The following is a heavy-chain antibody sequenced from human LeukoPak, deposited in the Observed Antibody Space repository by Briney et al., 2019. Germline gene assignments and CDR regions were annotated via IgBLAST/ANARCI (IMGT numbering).Heavy chain of an antibody. CDR1: GYTFTSYG. CDR2: ISAYNGNT. V-gene: IGHV1-18*01. CDR3: ARVNYYDSSGYYGHYYYYYYMDV. Sequence: ASVKVSCKASGYTFTSYGISWVRQAPGQGLEWMGWISAYNGNTNYAQKLQGRVTMTTDTSTSTAYMELRGLRSDDTAVYYCARVNYYDSSGYYGHYYYYYYMDVWGKGTTVTVSS. J-gene: IGHJ6*03. D-gene: IGHD3-22*01.